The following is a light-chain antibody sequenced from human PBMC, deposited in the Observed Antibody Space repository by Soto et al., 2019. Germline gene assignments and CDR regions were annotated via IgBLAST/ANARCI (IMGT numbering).Light chain of an antibody. Sequence: EIVLTQSPGTLSLSPGESGTLTCWTSQSVGTSYLGWYQQKPGQPPRLLIHGTSSRATGVPDRFSGGGSGTEFTLTIYRLEPEDAAVYLCQQYNVAPATFGGGTKVEI. J-gene: IGKJ4*01. CDR1: QSVGTSY. CDR3: QQYNVAPAT. CDR2: GTS. V-gene: IGKV3-20*01.